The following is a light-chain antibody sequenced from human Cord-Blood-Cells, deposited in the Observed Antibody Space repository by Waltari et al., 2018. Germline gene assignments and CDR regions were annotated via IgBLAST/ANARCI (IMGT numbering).Light chain of an antibody. CDR2: EGS. CDR3: CSYAGSSTYV. J-gene: IGLJ1*01. Sequence: QSALTQPASVSGSPGQSITISCTGTRSDVGSYNLVSWYDQHPGKAPKLMIYEGSKRPSGVSNRFSGSKSGNTASLTISGLQAEDEADYYCCSYAGSSTYVFGTGTKVTVL. CDR1: RSDVGSYNL. V-gene: IGLV2-23*01.